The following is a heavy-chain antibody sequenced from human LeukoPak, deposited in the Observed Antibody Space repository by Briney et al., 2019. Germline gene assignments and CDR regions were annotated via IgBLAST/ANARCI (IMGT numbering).Heavy chain of an antibody. CDR2: INPNSGGT. J-gene: IGHJ4*02. CDR1: GYTLTDYY. V-gene: IGHV1-2*06. CDR3: ALSDEEEFDY. Sequence: ASVKVSCKASGYTLTDYYMHWVRQAPGQGLEWMGRINPNSGGTNYAQKFQGRVTMTRDTSTSTVYMELSSLRSEDTAVYYCALSDEEEFDYWGQGTLVTVSS.